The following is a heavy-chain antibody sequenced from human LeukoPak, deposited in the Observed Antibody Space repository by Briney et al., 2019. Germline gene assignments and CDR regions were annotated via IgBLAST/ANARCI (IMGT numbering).Heavy chain of an antibody. CDR2: IYHTAST. CDR1: GYSISRGYY. Sequence: SETLSLTCGVSGYSISRGYYWAWIRQPPGKGLEWIGTIYHTASTYYTPSLGSRVTISVDTSKNEFSLNLNSVTAADTAVHYCARAGWIITSGIDYWGQGALVTVSS. J-gene: IGHJ4*02. V-gene: IGHV4-38-2*01. D-gene: IGHD3-10*01. CDR3: ARAGWIITSGIDY.